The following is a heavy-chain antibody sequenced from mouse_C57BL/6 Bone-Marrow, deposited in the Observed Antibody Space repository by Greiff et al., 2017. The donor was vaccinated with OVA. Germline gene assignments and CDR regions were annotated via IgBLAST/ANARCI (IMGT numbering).Heavy chain of an antibody. CDR2: IDPENGDT. CDR1: GFNIKDDY. D-gene: IGHD1-1*02. Sequence: VQLQQSGAELVRPGASVKLSCTASGFNIKDDYMHWVKQRPEQGLEWIGWIDPENGDTEYASKFQGKATITADTSSNTAYLQRSSLTSEDTAVYYCTSYGNFDSRGEGTTLTVSS. V-gene: IGHV14-4*01. CDR3: TSYGNFDS. J-gene: IGHJ2*01.